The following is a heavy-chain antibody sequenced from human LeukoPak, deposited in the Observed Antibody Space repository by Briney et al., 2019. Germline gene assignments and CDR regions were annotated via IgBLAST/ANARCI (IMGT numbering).Heavy chain of an antibody. Sequence: GGSLRLSCAASGFTVSSNYMSWVRQAPGKGLEWVSVIYSGGSTYYADSVKGRFTISRDNSKNTLYVQMNSLRAGATAVYYCARLYVRHYFDYWGQGTRVTVTS. CDR2: IYSGGST. CDR1: GFTVSSNY. CDR3: ARLYVRHYFDY. D-gene: IGHD2/OR15-2a*01. J-gene: IGHJ4*02. V-gene: IGHV3-53*01.